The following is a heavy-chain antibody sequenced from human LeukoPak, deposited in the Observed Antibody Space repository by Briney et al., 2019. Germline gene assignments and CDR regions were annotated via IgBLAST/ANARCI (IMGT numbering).Heavy chain of an antibody. CDR1: GGTFSNDA. J-gene: IGHJ4*02. V-gene: IGHV1-69*04. Sequence: ASVKVSCKASGGTFSNDAISWVRQAPGQGLEWMGRIIPNLGMALYAQKFKGRVTITGDKSPSTAYMELSSLTSEDTAVYFCARDLVCTMNCKDSWGQGTLVTVS. D-gene: IGHD2-2*01. CDR3: ARDLVCTMNCKDS. CDR2: IIPNLGMA.